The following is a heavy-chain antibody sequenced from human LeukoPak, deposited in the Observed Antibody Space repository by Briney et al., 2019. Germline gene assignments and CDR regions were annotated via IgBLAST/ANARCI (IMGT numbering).Heavy chain of an antibody. CDR2: ISAYNGNT. V-gene: IGHV1-18*01. J-gene: IGHJ5*02. CDR3: ARARVHPGYSSSWYKVDWFDP. CDR1: GYTFTSYG. D-gene: IGHD6-13*01. Sequence: GASVKVSCKASGYTFTSYGISWVRQAPGQGLEWMGWISAYNGNTNYAQKLQDRVTMTTDTSTSTAYMELRSLRSDDTAVYYCARARVHPGYSSSWYKVDWFDPWGQGTLVTVSS.